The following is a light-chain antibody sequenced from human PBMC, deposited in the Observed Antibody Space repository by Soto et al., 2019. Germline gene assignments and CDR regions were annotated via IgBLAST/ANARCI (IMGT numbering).Light chain of an antibody. J-gene: IGKJ1*01. Sequence: EIVMTRSPATLSVSPGERATLSCRASQSVSDNLAWYQQKPGQAPRLLIYGASTRATGIPARFSGSESGTEFTLTINSLQSEDFAVYFCQQYNNWPRTFGQGTKVDIK. V-gene: IGKV3-15*01. CDR3: QQYNNWPRT. CDR2: GAS. CDR1: QSVSDN.